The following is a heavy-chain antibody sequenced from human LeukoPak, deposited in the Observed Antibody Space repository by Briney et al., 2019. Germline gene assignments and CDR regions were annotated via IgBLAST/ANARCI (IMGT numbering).Heavy chain of an antibody. CDR1: GFTFSSYG. D-gene: IGHD3-10*01. V-gene: IGHV3-30*02. J-gene: IGHJ4*02. Sequence: PGGSLRLSCAASGFTFSSYGMHWVRQAPGKGLEWVAFIRYDGSNKYYADSVKGRFTMSRDNAKNSLYLQMNSLRAEDTAVYYCARDVGFGGYSRGIFDYWGQGTLVTVSS. CDR3: ARDVGFGGYSRGIFDY. CDR2: IRYDGSNK.